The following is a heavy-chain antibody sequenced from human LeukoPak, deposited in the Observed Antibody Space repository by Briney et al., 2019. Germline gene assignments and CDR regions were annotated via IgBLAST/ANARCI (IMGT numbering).Heavy chain of an antibody. CDR2: IWYDGSNK. Sequence: GGGLRLSCAASGFTFSTYEMSWVRQAPGKGLEWVAVIWYDGSNKYYTDSVKGRFTISRDNSKNTLYLQMNSLRAEDTAVYYCARGTCSGGTCYSLYYWGQGTLVTVSS. D-gene: IGHD2-15*01. CDR3: ARGTCSGGTCYSLYY. J-gene: IGHJ4*02. CDR1: GFTFSTYE. V-gene: IGHV3-33*08.